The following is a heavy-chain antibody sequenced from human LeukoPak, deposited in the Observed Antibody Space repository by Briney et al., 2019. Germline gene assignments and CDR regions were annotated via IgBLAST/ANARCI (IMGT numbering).Heavy chain of an antibody. CDR1: GFTFSSYA. V-gene: IGHV3-30-3*01. CDR3: ARDMGSDY. D-gene: IGHD3-10*01. Sequence: GGSLRLSCAASGFTFSSYAMHWFRQAPGKGLEWVAVISYDGSNKYYADSVKGRFTISRDNSKNTLYLQMNSLRAEDTAVYYCARDMGSDYWGQGTLVTVSS. CDR2: ISYDGSNK. J-gene: IGHJ4*02.